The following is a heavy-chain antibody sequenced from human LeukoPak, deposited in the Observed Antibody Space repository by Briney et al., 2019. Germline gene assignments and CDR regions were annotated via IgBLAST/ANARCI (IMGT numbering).Heavy chain of an antibody. V-gene: IGHV4-59*08. D-gene: IGHD3-10*01. J-gene: IGHJ4*02. Sequence: SETLSLTCTVSGGSISSYYWLWIRQPPGKGLEWIGYIYYSGTTSYNPSLKSRITISLDTSRNHFSLRLTSVTAADTAVYYCARWYYYGSGRRQFDYWGQGTLVTVSS. CDR3: ARWYYYGSGRRQFDY. CDR1: GGSISSYY. CDR2: IYYSGTT.